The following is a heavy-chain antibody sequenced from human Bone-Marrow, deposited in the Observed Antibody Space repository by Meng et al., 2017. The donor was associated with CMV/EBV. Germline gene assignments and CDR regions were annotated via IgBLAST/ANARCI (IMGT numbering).Heavy chain of an antibody. D-gene: IGHD3-10*01. CDR3: ARAVGSGSYGWFDP. Sequence: VRLVQSVAEVKEPGVSGKVSGNASGYTFTSYGISWVRKAPGQGLDWMGWISAYNGNTNYAQKLQGRVTMTTDTSTSTAYMELRSLRSDDTAVYYCARAVGSGSYGWFDPWGQGTLVTVSS. J-gene: IGHJ5*02. CDR2: ISAYNGNT. CDR1: GYTFTSYG. V-gene: IGHV1-18*01.